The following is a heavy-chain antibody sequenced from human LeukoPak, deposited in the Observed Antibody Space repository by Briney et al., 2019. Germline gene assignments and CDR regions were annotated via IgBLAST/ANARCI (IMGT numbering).Heavy chain of an antibody. CDR3: TRDPGVIVGARGAFDI. CDR2: TYYRSKWYN. V-gene: IGHV6-1*01. J-gene: IGHJ3*02. Sequence: SQTLSLTCAISGDSVSSNSAAWNWIRQSPSRGLEWLGRTYYRSKWYNDYAVSVKSRVTIKPDTSKNQFSLQLNSVTPEDTAVYYCTRDPGVIVGARGAFDIWGQGTMVTVSS. CDR1: GDSVSSNSAA. D-gene: IGHD1-26*01.